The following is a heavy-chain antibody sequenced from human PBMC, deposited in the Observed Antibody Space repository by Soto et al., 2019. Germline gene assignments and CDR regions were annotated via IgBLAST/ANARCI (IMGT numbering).Heavy chain of an antibody. CDR2: IKRKADGGKT. CDR3: TAGHYSD. Sequence: EVQLVASGGALVKPGGSLTLSCAASGFTLSTAYINWDRQAPGKGLEWVGHIKRKADGGKTDYAAPVKGRFTISRDDSKNTLALQMSRLQIEDTAVYYCTAGHYSDWGQGTLVTVSS. J-gene: IGHJ4*02. CDR1: GFTLSTAY. V-gene: IGHV3-15*07. D-gene: IGHD4-4*01.